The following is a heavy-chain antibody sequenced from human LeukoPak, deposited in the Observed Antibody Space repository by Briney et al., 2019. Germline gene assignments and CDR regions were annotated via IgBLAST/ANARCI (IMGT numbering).Heavy chain of an antibody. CDR2: IYYSGSS. D-gene: IGHD6-19*01. CDR1: GDSISSYY. CDR3: ARAKKAVAGFFDY. J-gene: IGHJ4*02. Sequence: SETLSLTCTVSGDSISSYYWSWIRQPPGKGLEWIGYIYYSGSSNYNPSLKSRVTISVDTSKNQVSLKLSSVTAADTAVYYCARAKKAVAGFFDYWGRGPLVTVSS. V-gene: IGHV4-59*01.